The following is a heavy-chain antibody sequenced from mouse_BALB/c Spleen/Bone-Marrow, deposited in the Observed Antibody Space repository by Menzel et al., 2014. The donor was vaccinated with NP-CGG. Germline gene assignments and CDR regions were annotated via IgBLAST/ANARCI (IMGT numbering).Heavy chain of an antibody. CDR1: GYTFTDYA. CDR2: ISTYSGNT. V-gene: IGHV1-67*01. Sequence: VKLMESGPELVGPGVSVKISCKGSGYTFTDYAMHRVKQSHAKSLEWIGVISTYSGNTNYNQKFKGKATMTVDKSSSTAYMELARLTSEDSAIYYCASYGSSYYAMDYWGQGTSVTVSS. CDR3: ASYGSSYYAMDY. D-gene: IGHD1-1*01. J-gene: IGHJ4*01.